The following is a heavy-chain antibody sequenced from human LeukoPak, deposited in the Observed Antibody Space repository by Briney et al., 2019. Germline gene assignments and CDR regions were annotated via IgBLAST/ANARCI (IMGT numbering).Heavy chain of an antibody. CDR3: ARRNYYYDSSGYYRVRFDAFDI. D-gene: IGHD3-22*01. V-gene: IGHV4-4*07. Sequence: SETLSLTCTVSGGSISSYYWSWTRQPAGKGLEWIGRIYTSGSTNYNPSLKSRVTMSVDTSKNQFSLKLSSVTAADTAVYYCARRNYYYDSSGYYRVRFDAFDIWGQGTMVTVSS. J-gene: IGHJ3*02. CDR1: GGSISSYY. CDR2: IYTSGST.